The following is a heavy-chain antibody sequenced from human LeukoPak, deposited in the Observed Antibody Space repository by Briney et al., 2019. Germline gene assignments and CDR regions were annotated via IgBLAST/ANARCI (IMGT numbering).Heavy chain of an antibody. D-gene: IGHD3-22*01. CDR2: IYTSGST. CDR3: AWASYSYDISGWVPFDY. Sequence: SETLSLTCTVSGNSISSGDYYWSWLRQPAGKGLEWIGRIYTSGSTTYNPSLKSRVTISGDTSENQFSLRLSSVTAADTAVYYCAWASYSYDISGWVPFDYWGQGTLVTVSS. V-gene: IGHV4-61*02. J-gene: IGHJ4*02. CDR1: GNSISSGDYY.